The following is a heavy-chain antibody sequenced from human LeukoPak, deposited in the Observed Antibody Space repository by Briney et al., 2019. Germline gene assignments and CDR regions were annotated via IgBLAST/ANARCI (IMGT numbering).Heavy chain of an antibody. D-gene: IGHD6-13*01. CDR1: GFTFDDYA. CDR2: ISWNSGSI. J-gene: IGHJ4*02. Sequence: PGRSLRLSCAASGFTFDDYAMHWVRQAPGKGLEWVSGISWNSGSIGYADSVKGRFTISRDNAKNSLYLQMNSLRAEDTALYYYAKDIGSSSWYEFDYWGQGTLVTVSS. CDR3: AKDIGSSSWYEFDY. V-gene: IGHV3-9*01.